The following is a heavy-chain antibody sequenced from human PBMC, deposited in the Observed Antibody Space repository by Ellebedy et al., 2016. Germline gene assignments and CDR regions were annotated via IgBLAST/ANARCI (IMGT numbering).Heavy chain of an antibody. CDR3: VKGSWTRNDRYYFDY. CDR1: GFTFSSYA. Sequence: GGSLRLSCAASGFTFSSYAMHWVRQAPGKGLEHVSAISSNGGSTYYADSVKGRFTISRDNSKNTLYLQMRSLRGEDTAVYYCVKGSWTRNDRYYFDYWGQGTLVTVSS. CDR2: ISSNGGST. J-gene: IGHJ4*02. D-gene: IGHD1-1*01. V-gene: IGHV3-64D*06.